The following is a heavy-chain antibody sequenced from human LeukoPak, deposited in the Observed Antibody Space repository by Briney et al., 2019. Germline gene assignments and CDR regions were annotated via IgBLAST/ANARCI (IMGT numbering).Heavy chain of an antibody. Sequence: GGSLRLSCAASGFTFSSYWMHWVRQAPGKGLEWVAVISYDGSNKYYADSAKGRFTISRDNSKNTLYLQMNSLRAEDTAVYYCAKDRGTGDLAFDYWGQGTLVTVSS. J-gene: IGHJ4*02. V-gene: IGHV3-30*18. CDR2: ISYDGSNK. CDR1: GFTFSSYW. CDR3: AKDRGTGDLAFDY. D-gene: IGHD3-10*01.